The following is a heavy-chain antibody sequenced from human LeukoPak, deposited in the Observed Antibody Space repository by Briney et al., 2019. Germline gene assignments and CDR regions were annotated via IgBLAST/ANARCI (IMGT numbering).Heavy chain of an antibody. CDR1: SDSISDHY. D-gene: IGHD3-3*01. V-gene: IGHV4-59*11. Sequence: TSETLSLTCTVSSDSISDHYWSWIRQPPGKGLEWMGCIFSSGTTHYNPSLQSRVTMSVDRSKNQFSLKLSSVTVADTALYYCARDARGFARSYYDGYFDYWGQGALVTVSS. J-gene: IGHJ4*02. CDR2: IFSSGTT. CDR3: ARDARGFARSYYDGYFDY.